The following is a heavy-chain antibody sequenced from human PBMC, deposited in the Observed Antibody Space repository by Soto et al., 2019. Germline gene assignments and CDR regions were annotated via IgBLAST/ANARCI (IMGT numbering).Heavy chain of an antibody. V-gene: IGHV4-61*01. Sequence: SETLSLTCTVSGGSVSSSSYYWSWIRQPPGKGLEWIGYIYYSGSTNYNPSLKSRVTISVDTSKNQFSLKLSSVTAADTAVYYCARGAIAVAGPYYFDYWGQGTLVTVSS. CDR3: ARGAIAVAGPYYFDY. CDR2: IYYSGST. J-gene: IGHJ4*02. CDR1: GGSVSSSSYY. D-gene: IGHD6-19*01.